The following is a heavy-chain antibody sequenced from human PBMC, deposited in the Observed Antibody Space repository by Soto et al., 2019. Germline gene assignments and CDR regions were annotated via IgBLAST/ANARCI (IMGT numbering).Heavy chain of an antibody. V-gene: IGHV4-31*03. CDR1: GDSISSGGYF. J-gene: IGHJ4*02. Sequence: SETLSLTCTVSGDSISSGGYFWSWIRQHPGKGLEWIGYIYYSGSTYYNPSLKSRVTISVDTSKNQFSLNLRTVTAADTAVYYCAREPITGTFTDYWGQGTLVTVSS. CDR3: AREPITGTFTDY. CDR2: IYYSGST. D-gene: IGHD1-20*01.